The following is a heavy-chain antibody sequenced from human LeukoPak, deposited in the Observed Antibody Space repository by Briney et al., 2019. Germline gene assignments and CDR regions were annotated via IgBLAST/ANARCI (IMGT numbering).Heavy chain of an antibody. CDR1: GFTFSDYW. J-gene: IGHJ4*02. CDR2: LNRDGSEA. D-gene: IGHD4/OR15-4a*01. CDR3: ARDFGPNSIDY. Sequence: GGSLRLSCAASGFTFSDYWMRGVRQTPDRGLEWVANLNRDGSEAYYLDSVKGRFTISRDNAGKLVYLQMNGLRDDDTAVYYCARDFGPNSIDYWGQGTLVTVSS. V-gene: IGHV3-7*01.